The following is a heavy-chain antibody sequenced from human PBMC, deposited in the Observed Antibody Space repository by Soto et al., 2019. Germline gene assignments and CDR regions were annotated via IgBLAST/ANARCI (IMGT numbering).Heavy chain of an antibody. CDR3: ARRAVAGLREYYFDY. Sequence: LSLTCAVSGGSISSSNWWSWVRQPPGKGLEWIGEIYHSGSTNYNPSLKSRVTISVDKSKNQFSLKLSSVTAADTAVYYCARRAVAGLREYYFDYWGQGTLVTVSS. D-gene: IGHD6-19*01. V-gene: IGHV4-4*02. J-gene: IGHJ4*02. CDR2: IYHSGST. CDR1: GGSISSSNW.